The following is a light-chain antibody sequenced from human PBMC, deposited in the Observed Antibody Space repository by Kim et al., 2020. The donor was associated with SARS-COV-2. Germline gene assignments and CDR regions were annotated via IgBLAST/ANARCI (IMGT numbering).Light chain of an antibody. J-gene: IGLJ3*02. CDR1: TGAVTSDSY. CDR3: VLHYSGGQV. V-gene: IGLV7-43*01. CDR2: STN. Sequence: GATVTLTCASSTGAVTSDSYPSYYQQKPGQAPRELVYSTNNTPPWTPARFSVSLRGGKAALTLSGVQPEDEADYCCVLHYSGGQVFGGGTQLTVL.